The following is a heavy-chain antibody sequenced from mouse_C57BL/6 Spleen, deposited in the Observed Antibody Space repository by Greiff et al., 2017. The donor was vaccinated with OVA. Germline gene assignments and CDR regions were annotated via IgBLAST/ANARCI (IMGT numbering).Heavy chain of an antibody. CDR1: GYTFTDYY. CDR3: ASGGKFDY. J-gene: IGHJ2*01. Sequence: EVQLQQSGPELVKPGASVKISCKASGYTFTDYYMNWVKQSHGKSLEWIGDINPNNGGTSYNQKFKGKATLTVDKSSSTAYMELRSLTSEDSAVYYCASGGKFDYWGQGTTLTVSS. V-gene: IGHV1-26*01. D-gene: IGHD2-1*01. CDR2: INPNNGGT.